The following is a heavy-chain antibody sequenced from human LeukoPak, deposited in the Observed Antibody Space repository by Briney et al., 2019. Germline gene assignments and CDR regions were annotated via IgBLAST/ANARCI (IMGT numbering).Heavy chain of an antibody. J-gene: IGHJ4*02. Sequence: GGSLRLSCAASGFTFSNYSLNWVRQAPGKGLEWVSSISSSSSYIYYADSVKGRFTISRDNAKNSLYLQMNSLRAEDTAVYYCAKDLYRGLGRGIVATTFDYWGQGTLVTVSS. CDR1: GFTFSNYS. CDR3: AKDLYRGLGRGIVATTFDY. D-gene: IGHD5-12*01. CDR2: ISSSSSYI. V-gene: IGHV3-21*01.